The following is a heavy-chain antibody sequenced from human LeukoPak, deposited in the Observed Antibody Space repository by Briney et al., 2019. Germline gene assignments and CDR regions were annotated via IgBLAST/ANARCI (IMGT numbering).Heavy chain of an antibody. D-gene: IGHD6-19*01. J-gene: IGHJ4*02. V-gene: IGHV3-30-3*01. CDR3: ARDSIAVSQDFDY. Sequence: GGSLRLSCAASGFTFSSYAMHWVRQAPGKGLEWVAVISYDGSNKYYADSVKGRFTISRDNSKNTLYLQMNSLRAEDMAVYYCARDSIAVSQDFDYWGQGTLVTVSS. CDR2: ISYDGSNK. CDR1: GFTFSSYA.